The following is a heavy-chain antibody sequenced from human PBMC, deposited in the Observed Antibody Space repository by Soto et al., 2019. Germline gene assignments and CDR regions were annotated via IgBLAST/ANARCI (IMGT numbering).Heavy chain of an antibody. CDR2: IYYSGST. J-gene: IGHJ5*02. V-gene: IGHV4-30-4*01. CDR3: ARYSGYEGLRFDP. D-gene: IGHD5-12*01. CDR1: GGSISSSSYY. Sequence: PSETLSLTCTVSGGSISSSSYYWSWIRQPPGKGLEWIGYIYYSGSTYYNPSLKSRVTISVDTSKNQFSLKLSSVTAADTAVYYCARYSGYEGLRFDPWGQGTLVTVSS.